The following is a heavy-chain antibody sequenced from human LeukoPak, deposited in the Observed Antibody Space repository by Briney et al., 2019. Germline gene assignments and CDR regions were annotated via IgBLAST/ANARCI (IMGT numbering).Heavy chain of an antibody. J-gene: IGHJ4*02. CDR3: ARGTLKAAATDFDY. Sequence: GGSLRLSCAASGFTFDDYGLSWVRQAPGKGLEWVSGINWNGGSTGYADSVKGRFTISRDNAKNSLYLQMNSLRAEDTALYYCARGTLKAAATDFDYWGQGTLVTVSS. CDR2: INWNGGST. D-gene: IGHD6-13*01. CDR1: GFTFDDYG. V-gene: IGHV3-20*04.